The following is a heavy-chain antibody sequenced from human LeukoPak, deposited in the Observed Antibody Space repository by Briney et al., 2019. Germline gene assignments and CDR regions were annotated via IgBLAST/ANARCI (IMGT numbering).Heavy chain of an antibody. Sequence: TGGSLRLSCAASGFTLSSYWMTWVRQAPGKGLEWVANIKQDGSEKHYVDSVKGRFTISRDNAKTSLYLQMNSLRVEDTAVYYCARSEEWGQGTLVTVSS. J-gene: IGHJ4*02. CDR3: ARSEE. CDR2: IKQDGSEK. V-gene: IGHV3-7*05. CDR1: GFTLSSYW.